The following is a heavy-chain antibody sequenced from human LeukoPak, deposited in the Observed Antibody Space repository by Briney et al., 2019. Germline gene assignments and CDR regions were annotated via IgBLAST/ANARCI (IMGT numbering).Heavy chain of an antibody. CDR1: GYTFTTYY. D-gene: IGHD2-21*02. Sequence: ASVKVSCKASGYTFTTYYIHWVRQAPGQGLEWMGMINPSGGATTYAQRFQGRVAMTTDTSTSTAYMELRSLRSDDTAVYYCATRDGCGGGDCYDEYYFDYWGQGTLVTVSS. J-gene: IGHJ4*02. V-gene: IGHV1-46*03. CDR3: ATRDGCGGGDCYDEYYFDY. CDR2: INPSGGAT.